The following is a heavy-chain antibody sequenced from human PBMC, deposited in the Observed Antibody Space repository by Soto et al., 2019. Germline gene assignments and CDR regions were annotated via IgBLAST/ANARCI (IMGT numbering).Heavy chain of an antibody. CDR1: GGSISSYY. Sequence: SETLSLTCTVSGGSISSYYWSWIRQPPGKGLEWIGYIYYSGSTNYNPSLKSRVTISVDTSKNQFSLKLSSLRSEDTAVYYCARGGITIFGVVSLNWFDPWGQGTLVTVPQ. CDR2: IYYSGST. D-gene: IGHD3-3*01. CDR3: ARGGITIFGVVSLNWFDP. V-gene: IGHV4-59*01. J-gene: IGHJ5*02.